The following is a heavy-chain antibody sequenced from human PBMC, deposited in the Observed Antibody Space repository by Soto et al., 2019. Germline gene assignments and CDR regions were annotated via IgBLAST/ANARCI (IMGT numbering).Heavy chain of an antibody. D-gene: IGHD6-19*01. Sequence: QVQLVQSGAEEKKPGASVKVSCKASGYTFTGYAMHWVRQAPGQRLEWMGWINAGNGNTKYSQKFQGRVTITRDTSAGTAYMEVSSLRSEDTAVYSCARAVAVPADFDYWGQGTLVTVSS. CDR3: ARAVAVPADFDY. CDR1: GYTFTGYA. V-gene: IGHV1-3*05. CDR2: INAGNGNT. J-gene: IGHJ4*02.